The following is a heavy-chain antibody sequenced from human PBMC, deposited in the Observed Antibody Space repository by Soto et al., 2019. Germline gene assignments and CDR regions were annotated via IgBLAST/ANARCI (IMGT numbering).Heavy chain of an antibody. CDR3: ARVPGP. J-gene: IGHJ5*02. CDR1: GGSISSGGYY. D-gene: IGHD2-2*01. Sequence: QVQLQESGPGLVKPSQTLSLTCTVSGGSISSGGYYWSWIRQHPGKGLEWIGYIYYRGSTYYNLSLKSRVNIPGDTSKNHFPPKLCTVSAAVTVMYYCARVPGPWGQGTRFTVSS. V-gene: IGHV4-31*03. CDR2: IYYRGST.